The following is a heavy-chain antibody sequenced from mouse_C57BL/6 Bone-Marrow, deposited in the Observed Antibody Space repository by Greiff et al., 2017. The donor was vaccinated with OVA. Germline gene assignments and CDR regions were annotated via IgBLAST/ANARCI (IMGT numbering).Heavy chain of an antibody. CDR2: INPSSGYT. J-gene: IGHJ1*03. CDR1: GYTFTSYT. D-gene: IGHD1-1*02. CDR3: ARYGTRYFDV. V-gene: IGHV1-4*01. Sequence: VQGVESGAELARPGASVKMSCKASGYTFTSYTMHWVKQRPGQGLEWIGYINPSSGYTKYNQKFKDKATLTADKSSSTAYMQLSSLTSEDSAVYYCARYGTRYFDVWGTGTTVTVSS.